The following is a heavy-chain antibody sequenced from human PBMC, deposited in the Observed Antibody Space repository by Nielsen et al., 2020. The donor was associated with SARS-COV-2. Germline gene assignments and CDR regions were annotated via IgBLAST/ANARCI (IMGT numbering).Heavy chain of an antibody. V-gene: IGHV3-48*02. CDR3: ASDPSYASSWLHYFDF. J-gene: IGHJ4*02. CDR1: GFAFSHHG. Sequence: GGSLRLSCAASGFAFSHHGIHWVRQAPGKGLEWVAYISASSANIHYAASVNGRFTVSRDNAKNSLYLQMNNLRDEDTAVYYCASDPSYASSWLHYFDFWGQGTLVTVSS. CDR2: ISASSANI. D-gene: IGHD5-12*01.